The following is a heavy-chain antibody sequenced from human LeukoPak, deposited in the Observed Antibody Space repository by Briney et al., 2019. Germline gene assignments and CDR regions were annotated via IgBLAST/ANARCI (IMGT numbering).Heavy chain of an antibody. Sequence: ASVKVSCKASGYTFTSYDINWVRQATGQGLEWMGWMNPNSGNTGYAQKFQGRVTTTRNTSISTAYMELSSLRSEDTAVYYCARGDIGYGSGSYYQEYGMDVWGQGTTVTVSS. CDR2: MNPNSGNT. CDR3: ARGDIGYGSGSYYQEYGMDV. CDR1: GYTFTSYD. J-gene: IGHJ6*02. D-gene: IGHD3-10*01. V-gene: IGHV1-8*01.